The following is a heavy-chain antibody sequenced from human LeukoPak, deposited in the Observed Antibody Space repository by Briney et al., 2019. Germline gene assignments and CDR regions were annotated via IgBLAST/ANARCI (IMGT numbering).Heavy chain of an antibody. CDR2: ISWNSGSI. D-gene: IGHD3-10*01. CDR1: GFTFDDYA. CDR3: AREVPAYYDH. J-gene: IGHJ4*02. Sequence: GGSLRLSCAASGFTFDDYAMHWVRQAPGKGLEWVSGISWNSGSIGYADSVKGRFTISRDNAKNSLYLQMNSLRAEDTAVYYCAREVPAYYDHWGQGTLVTVSS. V-gene: IGHV3-9*01.